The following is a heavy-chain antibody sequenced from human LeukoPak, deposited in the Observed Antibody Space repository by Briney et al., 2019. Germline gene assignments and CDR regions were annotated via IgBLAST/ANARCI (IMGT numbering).Heavy chain of an antibody. Sequence: GKSLRLSCAASGFTFSSYSMHWVRQAPGKGLEWLAIISYDGSNKYYGDSVKGRFTISRDNSKNTLYLQMSSLRPEDTAVYYCARPYSTSWSSGWYFDLWGHGTLVSVSS. D-gene: IGHD2-2*01. CDR2: ISYDGSNK. V-gene: IGHV3-30-3*01. CDR3: ARPYSTSWSSGWYFDL. J-gene: IGHJ2*01. CDR1: GFTFSSYS.